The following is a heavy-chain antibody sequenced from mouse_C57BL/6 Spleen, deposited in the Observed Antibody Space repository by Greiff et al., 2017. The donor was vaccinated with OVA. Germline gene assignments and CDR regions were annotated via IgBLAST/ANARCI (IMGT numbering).Heavy chain of an antibody. CDR1: GYTFTDYY. CDR3: ARWRYYAMDY. V-gene: IGHV1-26*01. J-gene: IGHJ4*01. CDR2: INPNNGGT. Sequence: VQLKQSGPELVKPGASVKISCKASGYTFTDYYMNWVKQSHGKSLEWIGDINPNNGGTSYNQKFKGKATLTVDKSSSTAYMELRSLTSEDSAVYYCARWRYYAMDYWGQGTSVTVSS.